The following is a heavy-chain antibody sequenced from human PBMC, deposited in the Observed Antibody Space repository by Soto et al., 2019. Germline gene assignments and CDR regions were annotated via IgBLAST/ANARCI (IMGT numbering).Heavy chain of an antibody. CDR1: GYTFTGYY. CDR2: INPNSGGT. V-gene: IGHV1-2*04. Sequence: ASVKVSCKASGYTFTGYYMHWVRQAPGQGLEWMGWINPNSGGTNYAQKFQGWVTMTRDTSISTAYMELSRLRSDDTAVYYCARVDGVGATIFDYWGQGTLVTVSS. J-gene: IGHJ4*02. D-gene: IGHD1-26*01. CDR3: ARVDGVGATIFDY.